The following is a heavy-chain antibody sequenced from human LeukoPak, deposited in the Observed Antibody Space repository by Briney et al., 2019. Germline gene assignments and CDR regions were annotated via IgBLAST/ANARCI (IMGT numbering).Heavy chain of an antibody. CDR2: ISGSGPYT. CDR1: GFTFSSYA. D-gene: IGHD3-10*01. J-gene: IGHJ6*02. CDR3: VKETIYYNSGRYYSAMDV. Sequence: PGGSLRLSCAASGFTFSSYAMSWVRQAPGKGLEWVSGISGSGPYTFYTDSVKGRFTISRDNSKDTLYLQMSSLRAEDTAVYICVKETIYYNSGRYYSAMDVWGQGTTVTVSS. V-gene: IGHV3-23*01.